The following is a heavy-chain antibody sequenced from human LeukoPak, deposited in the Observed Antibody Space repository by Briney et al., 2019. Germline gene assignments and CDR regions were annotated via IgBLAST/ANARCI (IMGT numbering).Heavy chain of an antibody. Sequence: GGSLRLSCAASGFTVSSNYMSWVRQAPGQGLEWVSVIYSGGSTYYADSVKGRFTISRDNSKNTLYLQMNSLRAEDTAVYYCARTGGSYYFDYWGQGTLVTVSS. V-gene: IGHV3-66*01. J-gene: IGHJ4*02. CDR2: IYSGGST. D-gene: IGHD1-26*01. CDR1: GFTVSSNY. CDR3: ARTGGSYYFDY.